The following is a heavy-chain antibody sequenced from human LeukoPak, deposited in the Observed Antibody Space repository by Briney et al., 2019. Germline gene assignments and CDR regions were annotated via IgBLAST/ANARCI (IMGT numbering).Heavy chain of an antibody. CDR3: ARASGSYYDSYYYYGMDV. D-gene: IGHD1-26*01. J-gene: IGHJ6*02. V-gene: IGHV3-66*01. CDR1: GFTFSGYA. Sequence: GRSLRLSCAASGFTFSGYAMHWVRQAPGKGLEWVSVIYSGGSTYYADSVKGRFTISRDNSKNTLYLQMNSLRAEDTAVYYCARASGSYYDSYYYYGMDVWGQGTTVTVSS. CDR2: IYSGGST.